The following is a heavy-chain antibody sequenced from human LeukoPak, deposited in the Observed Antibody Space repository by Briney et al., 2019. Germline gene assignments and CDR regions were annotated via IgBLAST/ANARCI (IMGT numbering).Heavy chain of an antibody. CDR3: AGAYCSGGSCRYYFDY. J-gene: IGHJ4*02. Sequence: GASVKVSCKASGYTFTGYYMHWVRRAPGQGLEWMGWINPNSGGTNYAQKFQGRVTMTRDTSISTAYMELSSLRSEDTAVYYCAGAYCSGGSCRYYFDYWGQGTLVTVSS. V-gene: IGHV1-2*02. CDR1: GYTFTGYY. D-gene: IGHD2-15*01. CDR2: INPNSGGT.